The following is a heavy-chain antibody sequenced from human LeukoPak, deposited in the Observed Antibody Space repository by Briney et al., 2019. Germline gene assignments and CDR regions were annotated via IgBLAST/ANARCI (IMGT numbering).Heavy chain of an antibody. CDR2: IWYDGSNK. CDR1: GFTFSSYG. J-gene: IGHJ4*02. D-gene: IGHD3-3*01. CDR3: AKEEAIFGVVIGFDY. V-gene: IGHV3-33*06. Sequence: PGGSLRLSCAASGFTFSSYGMHWVRQAPGKGLEWVAVIWYDGSNKYYADSVKGRFTISRDNSKNTLYLQMNSLRAEDTAVYYCAKEEAIFGVVIGFDYWGQGTLVTVSS.